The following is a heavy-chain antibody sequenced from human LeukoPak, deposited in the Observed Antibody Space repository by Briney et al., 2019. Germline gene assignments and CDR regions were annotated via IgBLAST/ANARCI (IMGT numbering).Heavy chain of an antibody. Sequence: SETLSLTCTVSGGSISSYHWSWIRQPPGKGLEWIGYIYYSGSTNYNPSLKSRVTISVDTSKNQFSLKLSSVTAADTAVYYCARENRGYEFDYWGQGTLVTVSS. CDR1: GGSISSYH. CDR3: ARENRGYEFDY. J-gene: IGHJ4*02. V-gene: IGHV4-59*01. D-gene: IGHD5-12*01. CDR2: IYYSGST.